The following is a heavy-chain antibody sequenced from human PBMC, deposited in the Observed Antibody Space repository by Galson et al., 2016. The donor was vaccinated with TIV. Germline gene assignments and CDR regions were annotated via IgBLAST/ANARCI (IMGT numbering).Heavy chain of an antibody. Sequence: SVKVSCKASGYRFTGYYLHWVRQAPGQGPQWMGIIDPSGGTTTYAQKFQDRLAMTRDTSTSTAYMELRSLKSEDTAIYYCSTFSGARVIFDYWGQGTLVTVSS. CDR1: GYRFTGYY. V-gene: IGHV1-46*01. J-gene: IGHJ4*02. D-gene: IGHD2-15*01. CDR2: IDPSGGTT. CDR3: STFSGARVIFDY.